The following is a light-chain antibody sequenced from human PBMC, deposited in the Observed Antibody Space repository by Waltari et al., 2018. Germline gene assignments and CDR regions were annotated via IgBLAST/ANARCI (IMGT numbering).Light chain of an antibody. CDR1: TMGSQS. CDR2: ADS. J-gene: IGLJ2*01. Sequence: SYVLTQPPSVSVAPGKTARITCVGNTMGSQSVQWYQQKPGQAPVLVVYADSDRPSGIPERCAGSNSGNTATLTISRVEAGDEADYYCQVWDSSSDHVVFGGGTKLTVL. V-gene: IGLV3-21*03. CDR3: QVWDSSSDHVV.